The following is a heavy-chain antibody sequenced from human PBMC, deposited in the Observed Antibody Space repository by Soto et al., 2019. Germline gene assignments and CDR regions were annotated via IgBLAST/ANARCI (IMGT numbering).Heavy chain of an antibody. D-gene: IGHD5-12*01. CDR2: IYSGGST. J-gene: IGHJ6*03. Sequence: EVQLVESGGGLVQPGGSLRLSCAASGFTVSNNYMSWVRQAPGKGLEWVSVIYSGGSTYYADSVKGRFTISRHNSKNTLYLQMNSLRAEDTAVYYCARGRNSGYDYLYYYYMDVWGKGTTVTVSS. CDR1: GFTVSNNY. CDR3: ARGRNSGYDYLYYYYMDV. V-gene: IGHV3-53*04.